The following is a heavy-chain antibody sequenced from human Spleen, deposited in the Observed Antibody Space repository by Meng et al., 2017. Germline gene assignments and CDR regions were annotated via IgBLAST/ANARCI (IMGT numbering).Heavy chain of an antibody. D-gene: IGHD6-19*01. J-gene: IGHJ5*02. CDR2: IGHSGFT. CDR3: VRSSAWVRTGFDP. Sequence: QPQLQESGPGLVGPSAALSLTCRVSGGSISTSGYYWGWIRQPPGKGLEWIGSIGHSGFTYYTPSLKSRVTVSIDTSRNLFSLWLTSVTAAGTAVYYCVRSSAWVRTGFDPWGQGTLVTVSS. CDR1: GGSISTSGYY. V-gene: IGHV4-39*01.